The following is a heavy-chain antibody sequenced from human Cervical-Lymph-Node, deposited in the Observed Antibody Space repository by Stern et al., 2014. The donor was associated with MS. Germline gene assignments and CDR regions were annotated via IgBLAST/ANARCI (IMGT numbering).Heavy chain of an antibody. CDR3: AGVYCSGGSCYSGKYAMGV. CDR1: GGTLRSYA. CDR2: IIPMLGTT. Sequence: VQLVQSGAEVKKPGSSVKVSCKASGGTLRSYAIMWVRQAPGQGLEWIGGIIPMLGTTNYAQKVQDRVTITADESTSTAYMDLSSLRSEDTAVYFCAGVYCSGGSCYSGKYAMGVWGQGTTVTVSS. V-gene: IGHV1-69*01. D-gene: IGHD2-15*01. J-gene: IGHJ6*02.